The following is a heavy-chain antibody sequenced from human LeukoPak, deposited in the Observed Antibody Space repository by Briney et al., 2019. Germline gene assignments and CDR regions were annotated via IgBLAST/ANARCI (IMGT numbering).Heavy chain of an antibody. D-gene: IGHD2-2*01. Sequence: SETLSLTCAVYGGSFSPYYWSWIRQSPDKGLEWIGEINHSRSTNYNPSLKSRVTISVDTSKNQFSLKLSSVTAADTAVYYCARGYPTSTYFDYWGQGTLVTVSS. CDR3: ARGYPTSTYFDY. V-gene: IGHV4-34*01. CDR2: INHSRST. J-gene: IGHJ4*02. CDR1: GGSFSPYY.